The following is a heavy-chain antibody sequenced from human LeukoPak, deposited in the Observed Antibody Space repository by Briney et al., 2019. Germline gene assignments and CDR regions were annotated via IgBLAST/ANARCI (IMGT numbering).Heavy chain of an antibody. CDR1: GRCFSGFY. CDR2: INHSGST. V-gene: IGHV4-34*01. CDR3: ARVKGYYGSGSYSLDY. Sequence: SETLSLTCAVYGRCFSGFYWSWIRQPPGKGLEWIGEINHSGSTNYNPSLKSRVTISVDTSKNQFSLKLSSVTAADTAVYYCARVKGYYGSGSYSLDYWGQGTLVTVSS. D-gene: IGHD3-10*01. J-gene: IGHJ4*02.